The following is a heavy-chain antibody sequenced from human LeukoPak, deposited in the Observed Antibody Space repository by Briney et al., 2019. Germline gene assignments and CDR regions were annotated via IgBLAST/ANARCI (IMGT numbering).Heavy chain of an antibody. V-gene: IGHV3-33*08. J-gene: IGHJ4*02. Sequence: GGSLRLSCAASGFTFSSYAMHWVRPAPGKGLEWVAVIWYDGSNKYYADSVKGRFTISRDNSKNTLYLQMNSLRAEDTAVYYCARDYYDSSGYFDYWGQGTLVTVSS. CDR3: ARDYYDSSGYFDY. D-gene: IGHD3-22*01. CDR1: GFTFSSYA. CDR2: IWYDGSNK.